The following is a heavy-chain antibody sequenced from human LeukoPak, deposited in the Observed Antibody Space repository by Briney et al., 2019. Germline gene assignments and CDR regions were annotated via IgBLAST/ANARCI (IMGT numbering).Heavy chain of an antibody. V-gene: IGHV3-7*01. CDR3: ARDDGFRTVDF. J-gene: IGHJ4*02. CDR2: IKEDGSEK. CDR1: GFTFSMYW. Sequence: PGGSLRLSCAASGFTFSMYWMTWVRQAPGKGLEWVANIKEDGSEKYYVDSVKGRFTISRDNAKNSLYLQMNSLRAEDTAVYHCARDDGFRTVDFWGQGTLVSVSS. D-gene: IGHD1-14*01.